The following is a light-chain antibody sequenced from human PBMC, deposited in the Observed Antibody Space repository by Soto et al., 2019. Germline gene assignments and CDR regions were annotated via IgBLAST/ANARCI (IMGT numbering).Light chain of an antibody. CDR2: AAS. Sequence: DIQMTQSPSSLSSSVGDRVTIPCRASQSINNYVNWYQQKPGKAPNLLIYAASSLLPGVPSRFSGSGSGTYFTLTIGSLQPEDFATYSCQQTYNTPWTFGQGTKVDI. CDR3: QQTYNTPWT. J-gene: IGKJ1*01. CDR1: QSINNY. V-gene: IGKV1-39*01.